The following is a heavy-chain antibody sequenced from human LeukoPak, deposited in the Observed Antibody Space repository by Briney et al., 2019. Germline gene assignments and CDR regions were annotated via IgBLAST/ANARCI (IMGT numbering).Heavy chain of an antibody. D-gene: IGHD3-10*01. J-gene: IGHJ4*02. V-gene: IGHV3-23*01. CDR1: GFTFSSYA. CDR2: ISGSGGST. CDR3: AKDLRRGPFDY. Sequence: GGSLRLSCAASGFTFSSYALSWVRQAPGKGLEWVSAISGSGGSTYYADSVKGRFTISRDNSKNTLYLQMNSLRAEDTAVYYYAKDLRRGPFDYWGQGTLVTVSS.